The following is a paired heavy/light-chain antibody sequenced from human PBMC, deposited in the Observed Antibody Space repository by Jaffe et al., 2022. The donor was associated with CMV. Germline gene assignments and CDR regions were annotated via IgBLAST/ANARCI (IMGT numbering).Light chain of an antibody. CDR2: AAS. CDR3: LQHNSYPFT. CDR1: QGISNY. V-gene: IGKV1-17*03. Sequence: DIQMTQSPSAMSASVGDRVTITCRASQGISNYLAWFQQKPGKVPKRLITAASSLQTGVPSRFSGSGSGTEFTLTISSLQPEDFATYYCLQHNSYPFTFGPGTKVDIK. J-gene: IGKJ3*01.
Heavy chain of an antibody. V-gene: IGHV4-59*08. CDR2: IYYSGST. CDR3: ARGTVADD. D-gene: IGHD6-19*01. CDR1: GGSISSYY. J-gene: IGHJ4*02. Sequence: QVQLQESGPGLVKPSETLSLTCTVSGGSISSYYWIWIRQPPGKGLEWIGYIYYSGSTNYNPSLKSRVTMSVDTSKNQFSLKLRSVTAADTAVYYCARGTVADDWGQGTLVTVSS.